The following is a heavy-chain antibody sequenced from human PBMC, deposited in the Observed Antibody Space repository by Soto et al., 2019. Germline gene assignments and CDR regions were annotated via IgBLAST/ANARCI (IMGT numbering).Heavy chain of an antibody. CDR3: AIAYYDSSGSSPGPHPTQYYYGMDV. D-gene: IGHD3-22*01. CDR2: IIPIFGTA. CDR1: GGPFSSYA. Sequence: SVKVSCKASGGPFSSYAISWVRQAPGQGLEWMGGIIPIFGTANYAQKFQGRVTITADESTSTAYMELSSLRSEDTAVYYCAIAYYDSSGSSPGPHPTQYYYGMDVWGQGATVTVSS. J-gene: IGHJ6*02. V-gene: IGHV1-69*13.